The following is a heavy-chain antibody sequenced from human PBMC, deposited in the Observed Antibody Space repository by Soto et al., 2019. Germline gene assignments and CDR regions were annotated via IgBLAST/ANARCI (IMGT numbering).Heavy chain of an antibody. D-gene: IGHD2-21*02. J-gene: IGHJ3*02. CDR2: IHSSGNT. CDR3: ARLQYTVVTHIEI. CDR1: DGSITNFY. Sequence: QVQLQESGPGLVKPSETLSLTCTVSDGSITNFYWNWIRQTPGKGLEWIGHIHSSGNTGYNPSLESRVTMSVDTSKNQFSLRLTSVTTAATAVYYCARLQYTVVTHIEIWGQGTLVTVSS. V-gene: IGHV4-59*01.